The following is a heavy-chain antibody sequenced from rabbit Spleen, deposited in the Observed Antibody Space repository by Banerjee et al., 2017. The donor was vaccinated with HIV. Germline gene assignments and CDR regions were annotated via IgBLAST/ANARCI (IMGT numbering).Heavy chain of an antibody. CDR1: GVSFCDKDV. CDR2: INIVTGKS. Sequence: EQLEESGGGLVKPEGSLTLTCKASGVSFCDKDVMCWVRQVPGKGLEWIAGINIVTGKSVYASWGKVRFVMSRTSSTTVTLQMPSRAAAGTATYVCARDLVAVIGWNFNWWGPGTLVPIS. CDR3: ARDLVAVIGWNFNW. D-gene: IGHD1-1*01. J-gene: IGHJ4*01. V-gene: IGHV1S45*01.